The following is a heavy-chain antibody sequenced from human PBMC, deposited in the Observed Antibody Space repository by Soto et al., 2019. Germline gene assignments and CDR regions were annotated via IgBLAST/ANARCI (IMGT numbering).Heavy chain of an antibody. D-gene: IGHD2-8*01. V-gene: IGHV4-4*02. CDR2: IYHSGST. CDR3: ARVREDCTNGVCYIFDY. J-gene: IGHJ4*02. Sequence: SETLSLTCAVSSGSISSSNWWSWVRQPPGKGLEWIGEIYHSGSTNYNPSLKSRVTISVDKSKNQFSLKLSSVTAADTAVYYCARVREDCTNGVCYIFDYWGQGTLVTVSS. CDR1: SGSISSSNW.